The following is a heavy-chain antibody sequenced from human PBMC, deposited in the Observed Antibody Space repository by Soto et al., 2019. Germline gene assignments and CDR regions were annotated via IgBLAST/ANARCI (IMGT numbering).Heavy chain of an antibody. CDR2: ISGDSGNT. Sequence: ASVKVSCKASGYMFTKSAMHWVRQAPGQRLEWMGWISGDSGNTKYSPKLQDRVTITRDASASTAYMELSSLRSEDTALYYCARDGVAAGNINFDYWGQGTLVTVSS. J-gene: IGHJ4*01. V-gene: IGHV1-3*01. CDR1: GYMFTKSA. D-gene: IGHD6-19*01. CDR3: ARDGVAAGNINFDY.